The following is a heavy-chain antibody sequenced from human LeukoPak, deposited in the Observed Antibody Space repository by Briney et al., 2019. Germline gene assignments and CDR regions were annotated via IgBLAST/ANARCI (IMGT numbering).Heavy chain of an antibody. D-gene: IGHD1-26*01. CDR2: INHSGST. CDR1: GGSISSYY. CDR3: ASQGHHGKIVGTTLSYFYMDV. V-gene: IGHV4-34*01. Sequence: PSETLSLTCTVSGGSISSYYWSWIRHPPGKGLEWIGEINHSGSTNYNPSLKSRVTISVDTSKNQFSLKLSSVTAADTAFYYCASQGHHGKIVGTTLSYFYMDVWGKGTTVTVSS. J-gene: IGHJ6*03.